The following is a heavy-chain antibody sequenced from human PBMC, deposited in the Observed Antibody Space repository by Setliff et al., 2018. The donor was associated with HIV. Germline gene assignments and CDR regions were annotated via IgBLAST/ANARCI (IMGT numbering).Heavy chain of an antibody. Sequence: PSETLSLTCSVSGGSISSGSYYWSWIRQPAGKGLEWIGHIYTSGSSTYNPSLKSRVTISRDTSKNQFSLKLRSVTAADTAVYYCAGLRPVVVYWGQGTLVTVSS. CDR1: GGSISSGSYY. V-gene: IGHV4-61*09. D-gene: IGHD2-15*01. CDR2: IYTSGSS. J-gene: IGHJ4*02. CDR3: AGLRPVVVY.